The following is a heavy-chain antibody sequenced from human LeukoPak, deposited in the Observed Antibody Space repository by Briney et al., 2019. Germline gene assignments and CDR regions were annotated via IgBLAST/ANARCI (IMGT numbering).Heavy chain of an antibody. CDR2: IHHSGST. V-gene: IGHV4-4*02. CDR3: WHSGYEAGFDY. CDR1: GGSISSGNW. D-gene: IGHD5-12*01. J-gene: IGHJ4*02. Sequence: SETLSLTCAVSGGSISSGNWWSWVRQPPGKGLEWIGEIHHSGSTNYNPSLKSRVTISVDNSKNQSSLKVRSVTAADTAVYYCWHSGYEAGFDYWGQGTLVTVSS.